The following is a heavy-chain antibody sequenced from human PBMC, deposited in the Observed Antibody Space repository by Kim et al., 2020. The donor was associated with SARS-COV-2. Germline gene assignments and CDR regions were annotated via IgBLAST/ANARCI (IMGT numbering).Heavy chain of an antibody. CDR1: GVTFSSYA. CDR2: ISANGGST. CDR3: AKSRSSYYSGPFGF. D-gene: IGHD1-26*01. V-gene: IGHV3-23*01. J-gene: IGHJ3*01. Sequence: GGSLRLSCAASGVTFSSYAMSWVRHAPGKGLEWVSTISANGGSTYSADSVKCRFTISRDNSKNTLYLQMNSLRAEDTADYYCAKSRSSYYSGPFGFWGQG.